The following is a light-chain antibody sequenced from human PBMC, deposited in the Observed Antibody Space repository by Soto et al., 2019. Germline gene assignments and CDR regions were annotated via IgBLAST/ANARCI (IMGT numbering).Light chain of an antibody. V-gene: IGKV3-11*01. CDR1: QSLGSY. CDR2: DAS. CDR3: QQRSDWPPT. Sequence: EIVLTQSPATLSLSPGERATLSCRAGQSLGSYLAWYQHKPGQAPRLLIYDASNRATGIPARFSGSGSGTEFTLTISSLEAEDFAVYYCQQRSDWPPTFGQGSRLEIK. J-gene: IGKJ2*01.